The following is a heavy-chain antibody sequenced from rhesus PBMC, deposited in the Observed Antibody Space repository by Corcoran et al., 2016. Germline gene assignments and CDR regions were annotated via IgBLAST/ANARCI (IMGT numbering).Heavy chain of an antibody. D-gene: IGHD3-9*01. CDR3: ARDHEEGGFF. V-gene: IGHV4-169*02. J-gene: IGHJ3*01. CDR2: IYGGGSST. CDR1: GGSSSSY. Sequence: QLQLQESGPGLVKPSETLSVTCAVSGGSSSSYGSWIRQAPGKGLEWIGYIYGGGSSTNYHPSLKSRVTLSVDTSKNQLSLKLSSVTTADTAVYYCARDHEEGGFFWGQGLRVTVSS.